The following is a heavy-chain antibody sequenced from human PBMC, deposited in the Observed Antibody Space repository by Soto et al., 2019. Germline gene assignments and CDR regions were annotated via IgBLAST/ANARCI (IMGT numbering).Heavy chain of an antibody. CDR3: AKSSSSSPYFDY. D-gene: IGHD6-6*01. Sequence: PGGSLRLSCAASGFTFSSYAMSWVRQAPGKGLEWVSAISGSGGSTYYADSVKGRFTISRDNSKNTLYLQMNSLRAEDTAVFYCAKSSSSSPYFDYWGQGTLVTVSS. J-gene: IGHJ4*02. V-gene: IGHV3-23*01. CDR2: ISGSGGST. CDR1: GFTFSSYA.